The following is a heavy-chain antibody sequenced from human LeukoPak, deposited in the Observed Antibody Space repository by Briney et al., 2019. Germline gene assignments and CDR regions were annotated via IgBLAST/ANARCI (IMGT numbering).Heavy chain of an antibody. V-gene: IGHV4-34*01. J-gene: IGHJ4*02. CDR2: INHHGST. CDR3: ARVGGDY. Sequence: SETLSLTCAVYGGSFSGYYWRGLRPPPGKGLEWIREINHHGSTNHIPSLKSQLTIPVDTSKNQFSLNLSSVTDADTAVYYCARVGGDYWRQRTL. D-gene: IGHD1-26*01. CDR1: GGSFSGYY.